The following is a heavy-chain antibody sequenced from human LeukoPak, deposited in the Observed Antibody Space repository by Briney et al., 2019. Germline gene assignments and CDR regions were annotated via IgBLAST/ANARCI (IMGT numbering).Heavy chain of an antibody. CDR2: IYSGGST. D-gene: IGHD2-21*01. CDR3: ARGDYYYGMDV. Sequence: QSGGSLRLSCAASGFTFSTYSMNWVRQAPGKGLEWVSVIYSGGSTYYADSVKGRFTISRDNSKNTLYLQMNSLRAEDTAVYYCARGDYYYGMDVWGQGTTVTVSS. V-gene: IGHV3-53*01. J-gene: IGHJ6*02. CDR1: GFTFSTYS.